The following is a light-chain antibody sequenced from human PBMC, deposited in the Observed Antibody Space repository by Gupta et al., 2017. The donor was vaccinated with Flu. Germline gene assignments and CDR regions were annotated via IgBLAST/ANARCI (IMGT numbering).Light chain of an antibody. J-gene: IGKJ1*01. Sequence: EIVLTQSPGTLSLSPGERATLSCRASQRVSSSYLAWYQQKPGQAPRLLIYGASRRATGIPDRFSGSGSGTDFTLTISRLEPEDFVVYYCQQYGSSPQTFGQGTKVEIK. CDR3: QQYGSSPQT. V-gene: IGKV3-20*01. CDR1: QRVSSSY. CDR2: GAS.